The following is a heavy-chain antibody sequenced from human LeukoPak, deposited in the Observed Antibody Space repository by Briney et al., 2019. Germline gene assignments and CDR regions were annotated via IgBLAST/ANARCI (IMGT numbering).Heavy chain of an antibody. J-gene: IGHJ4*02. D-gene: IGHD3-10*01. Sequence: GGSLRLSCAASGFTFSSNWMHWTRQVPGEGLVWVARINPDGSDTSYADSVKGRFTISRDNAKNTLYLQMNSLRVEDTALYYCTRDTFGARDYWGQGTLVTVSS. CDR3: TRDTFGARDY. CDR2: INPDGSDT. V-gene: IGHV3-74*01. CDR1: GFTFSSNW.